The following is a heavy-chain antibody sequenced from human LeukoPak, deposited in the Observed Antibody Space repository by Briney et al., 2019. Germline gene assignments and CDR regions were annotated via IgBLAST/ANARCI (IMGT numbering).Heavy chain of an antibody. D-gene: IGHD2-2*01. Sequence: ASVKVSCKVSGYTLTELSMHWVRQAPGTGLEWMGGFDPEDGETIYAQKFQGRVTMTEDTSTDTAYMELSSLRSEDTAVYYCAAAIVVVPAAIGNGMDVWGQGTTVTVSS. CDR1: GYTLTELS. CDR3: AAAIVVVPAAIGNGMDV. J-gene: IGHJ6*02. V-gene: IGHV1-24*01. CDR2: FDPEDGET.